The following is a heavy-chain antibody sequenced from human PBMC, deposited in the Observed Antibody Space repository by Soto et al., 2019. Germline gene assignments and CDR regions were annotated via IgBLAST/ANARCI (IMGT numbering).Heavy chain of an antibody. D-gene: IGHD2-21*01. CDR1: GFTFSDYW. CDR2: IRQDGSEK. Sequence: EVQLVESGGGLVQPGGSLRLSCAVSGFTFSDYWMSWIRQAPGKGLEWVATIRQDGSEKHHVDSVEGRFAISRDNAKNSLHLQINSLRAEDTAVYYWARGCGPPRCPYYFAFWGQGTLVSVSS. J-gene: IGHJ4*02. CDR3: ARGCGPPRCPYYFAF. V-gene: IGHV3-7*01.